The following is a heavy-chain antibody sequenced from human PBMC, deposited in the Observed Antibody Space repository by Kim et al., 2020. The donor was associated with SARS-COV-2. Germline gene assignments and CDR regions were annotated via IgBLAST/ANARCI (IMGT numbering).Heavy chain of an antibody. CDR3: ARGAVDYGDYPGAFDI. Sequence: GGSLRLSCAASGFTFSSYGMHWVRQAPGKGLEWVAVIWYDGSNKYYADSVKGRFTISRDNSKNTLYLQMNSLRAEDTAVYYCARGAVDYGDYPGAFDIWGQGTMVTVSS. D-gene: IGHD4-17*01. J-gene: IGHJ3*02. CDR2: IWYDGSNK. CDR1: GFTFSSYG. V-gene: IGHV3-33*01.